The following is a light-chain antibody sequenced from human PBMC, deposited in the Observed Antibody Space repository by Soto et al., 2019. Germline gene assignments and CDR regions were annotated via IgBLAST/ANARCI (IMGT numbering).Light chain of an antibody. Sequence: IVVTQSPAPLSVSPGATATLSCRASQSISTDLAWYQQKPGQAPRLLIYGASTRASGIPARFSGSGSGTEFTLTISSLQSEDFAVYYCQQYNDWPKTFGQGTKVDIK. J-gene: IGKJ1*01. CDR3: QQYNDWPKT. V-gene: IGKV3-15*01. CDR1: QSISTD. CDR2: GAS.